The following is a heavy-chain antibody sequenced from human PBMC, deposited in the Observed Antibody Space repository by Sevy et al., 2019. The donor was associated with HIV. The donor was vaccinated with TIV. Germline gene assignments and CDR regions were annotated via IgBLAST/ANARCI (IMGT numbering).Heavy chain of an antibody. CDR3: ARDTKLGMGYYYYYMDV. Sequence: QSQTLSLTCAIPGDSVSSNSAAWNWIRQSPSRGLEWLGRTYYMSKWYNDYAVSVKSRITSNPDTSKDKFYLQLNSVTPDVTAVYYCARDTKLGMGYYYYYMDVWGKGTTVTVSS. V-gene: IGHV6-1*01. CDR2: TYYMSKWYN. CDR1: GDSVSSNSAA. D-gene: IGHD7-27*01. J-gene: IGHJ6*03.